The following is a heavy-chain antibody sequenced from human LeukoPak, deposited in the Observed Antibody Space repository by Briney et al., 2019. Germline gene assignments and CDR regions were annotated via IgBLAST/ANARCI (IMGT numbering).Heavy chain of an antibody. J-gene: IGHJ5*02. CDR2: IYTSGSA. D-gene: IGHD3-10*01. V-gene: IGHV4-4*07. CDR3: ARGRMFRGGGSDFPFNWFDP. CDR1: GGSISSYY. Sequence: SETLSLTCTVSGGSISSYYWGWIRQPAGKGLEWIGRIYTSGSANYNPSLPSRLTMSVDPSKNHFSLKMNSVIAAAPAADYCARGRMFRGGGSDFPFNWFDPWGQGTLVTVSS.